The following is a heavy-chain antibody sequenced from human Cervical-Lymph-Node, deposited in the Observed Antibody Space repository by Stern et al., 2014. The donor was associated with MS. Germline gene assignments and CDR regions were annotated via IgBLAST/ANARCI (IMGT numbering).Heavy chain of an antibody. CDR2: ISPPTGGA. D-gene: IGHD6-13*01. V-gene: IGHV1-2*06. J-gene: IGHJ6*02. Sequence: QMQLVESGAEVKKPGASVKVSCKASGYSFPDFHTHWVRQAPGQGLEWMGRISPPTGGANYAEKIQGRVTMTRDTSITTAYMELDRLTSDDTAVYYCATHGGSSFQMDVWGQGTTVTVSS. CDR3: ATHGGSSFQMDV. CDR1: GYSFPDFH.